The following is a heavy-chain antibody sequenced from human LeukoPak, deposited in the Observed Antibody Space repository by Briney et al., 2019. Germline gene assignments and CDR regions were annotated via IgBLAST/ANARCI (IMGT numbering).Heavy chain of an antibody. CDR1: GYTFTGYY. J-gene: IGHJ4*02. D-gene: IGHD7-27*01. CDR3: ARDQTGDGFDC. Sequence: ASVKVSCKASGYTFTGYYMNWVRQAPGQGLEWMGWINPNTGATSYAQKFQGRVTMTRDTSISTAYMELSRLRSDDTAVYYCARDQTGDGFDCWGQGTLVTVSS. V-gene: IGHV1-2*02. CDR2: INPNTGAT.